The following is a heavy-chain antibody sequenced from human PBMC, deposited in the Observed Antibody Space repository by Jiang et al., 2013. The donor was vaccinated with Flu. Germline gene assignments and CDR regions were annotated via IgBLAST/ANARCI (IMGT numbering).Heavy chain of an antibody. CDR1: GFTFSSYA. D-gene: IGHD3-16*01. Sequence: VQLLESGGGVVQPGRSLRLSCAASGFTFSSYAMHWVRQAPGKGLEWVAVISYDGSNKYYADSVKGRFTISRDNSKNTLYLQMNSLRAEDAAVYYCARDLWSPLIMYYFDYWAREPWSPSPQ. CDR2: ISYDGSNK. V-gene: IGHV3-30-3*01. J-gene: IGHJ4*02. CDR3: ARDLWSPLIMYYFDY.